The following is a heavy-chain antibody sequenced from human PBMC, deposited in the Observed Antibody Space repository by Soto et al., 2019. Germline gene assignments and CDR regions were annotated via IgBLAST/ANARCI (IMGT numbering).Heavy chain of an antibody. V-gene: IGHV6-1*01. D-gene: IGHD1-26*01. CDR1: GDSVSSNSAG. CDR3: VTVNLVGAAYYFDY. Sequence: SQTLSLTCAITGDSVSSNSAGWSWVRQSPSRGLEWLGRTYYRSKWYYEYAVSVRGRITINPDTSKNQYSLQLNSVTPADTAVYYCVTVNLVGAAYYFDYWGPGTLVTVSS. CDR2: TYYRSKWYY. J-gene: IGHJ4*02.